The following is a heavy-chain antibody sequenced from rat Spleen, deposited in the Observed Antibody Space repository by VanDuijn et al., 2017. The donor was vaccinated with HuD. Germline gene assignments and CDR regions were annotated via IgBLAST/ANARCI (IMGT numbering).Heavy chain of an antibody. V-gene: IGHV5-29*01. CDR2: INYDGSGT. D-gene: IGHD1-10*01. CDR3: ARHGLYNNYGWFAY. J-gene: IGHJ3*01. CDR1: GFTFRNYG. Sequence: EVQLVESGGGLVQPGRSLKLSCAASGFTFRNYGMAWVRQAPTKGLEWVATINYDGSGTYYPDSVKGRFTISRDNAKSTLYLQMDSLRSEDTASYDFARHGLYNNYGWFAYWGQGTLVTVSS.